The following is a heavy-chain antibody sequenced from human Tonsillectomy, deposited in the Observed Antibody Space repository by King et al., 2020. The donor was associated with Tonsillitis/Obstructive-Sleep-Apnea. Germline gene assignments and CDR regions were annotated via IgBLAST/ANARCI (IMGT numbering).Heavy chain of an antibody. V-gene: IGHV3-35*01. J-gene: IGHJ5*02. D-gene: IGHD2-8*02. CDR1: GFTFSNSD. Sequence: VQLVESGGGLVQPGGSLRLSCAASGFTFSNSDMNWVHQAPGKGLEWVSCVSWNGSRTHYADCLKGRFIISGDNSMNTLYLQTNRLRAEDTAVYYCVRNYCTGGGCCRLDPWGQGTLVTVSS. CDR2: VSWNGSRT. CDR3: VRNYCTGGGCCRLDP.